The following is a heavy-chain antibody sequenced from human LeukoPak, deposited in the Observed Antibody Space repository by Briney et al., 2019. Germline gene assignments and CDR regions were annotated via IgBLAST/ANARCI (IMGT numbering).Heavy chain of an antibody. CDR3: ARHYHGDYLGNWFDP. CDR2: IYYSGST. J-gene: IGHJ5*02. CDR1: GGSISSSSYY. Sequence: NPSETLSLTCTVSGGSISSSSYYWGWIRQPPGKGLEWIGSIYYSGSTYYNPSLKNRVTISVDTSKTQFSLKLSSVTAADTAVYYCARHYHGDYLGNWFDPWGQGTLVTVSS. D-gene: IGHD4-17*01. V-gene: IGHV4-39*01.